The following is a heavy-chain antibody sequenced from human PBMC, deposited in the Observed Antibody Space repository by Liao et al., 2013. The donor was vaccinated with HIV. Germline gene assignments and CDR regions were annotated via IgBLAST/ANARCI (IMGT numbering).Heavy chain of an antibody. J-gene: IGHJ4*02. CDR2: IYYSGST. V-gene: IGHV4-59*01. CDR1: GGSISSYY. D-gene: IGHD6-25*01. Sequence: QVQLQESGPGLVKPSETLSLTCTVSGGSISSYYWSWIRQPPGKGLEWIGYIYYSGSTYYNPSLKSRVTISVDTSKNQFSLKLNSVTAADTAVYYCARQEWRLGFPFDYWGQGTLVTVSS. CDR3: ARQEWRLGFPFDY.